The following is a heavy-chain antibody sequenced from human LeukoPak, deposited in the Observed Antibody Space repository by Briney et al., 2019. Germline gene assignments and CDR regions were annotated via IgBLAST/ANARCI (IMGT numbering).Heavy chain of an antibody. CDR2: ISGSGGYT. CDR3: AKAGFSSSWSKPDNWFDP. V-gene: IGHV3-23*01. Sequence: GGTLRLSCAASGFTFSSYGMSWVRQAPGKGLEWVSAISGSGGYTYYADSVKGRFTISRDNSKNTLYLQMNSLRAVDTAVYYCAKAGFSSSWSKPDNWFDPWGQGTLVTVSS. CDR1: GFTFSSYG. J-gene: IGHJ5*02. D-gene: IGHD6-13*01.